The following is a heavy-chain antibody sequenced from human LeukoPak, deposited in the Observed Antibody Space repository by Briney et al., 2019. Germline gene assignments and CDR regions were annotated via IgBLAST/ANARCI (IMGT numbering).Heavy chain of an antibody. CDR3: ARGARKGDDYGGFFDY. Sequence: GGSLSLSCATSGCTFSNYAMHWVRQPPGKGLEWVGVISYDGRKKDYSDSVKSRFTISRDNSMNTLYLQINSLRAEDTAVYYCARGARKGDDYGGFFDYWGQGTLVTVSS. CDR2: ISYDGRKK. D-gene: IGHD4-23*01. CDR1: GCTFSNYA. J-gene: IGHJ4*02. V-gene: IGHV3-30*04.